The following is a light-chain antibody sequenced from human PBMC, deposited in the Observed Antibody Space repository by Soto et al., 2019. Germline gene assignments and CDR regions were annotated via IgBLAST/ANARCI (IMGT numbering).Light chain of an antibody. V-gene: IGLV2-14*01. CDR2: DVN. CDR1: SSDVGGYNY. CDR3: SSYTSIITVV. Sequence: QSALTQPASVSGSPGQSITISCTGTSSDVGGYNYVSWYQHHPGKAPKLLIYDVNNRPSGGSDRFSGSKSGNTASLTISGLQTEDEADYYCSSYTSIITVVFGGGTKLTVL. J-gene: IGLJ2*01.